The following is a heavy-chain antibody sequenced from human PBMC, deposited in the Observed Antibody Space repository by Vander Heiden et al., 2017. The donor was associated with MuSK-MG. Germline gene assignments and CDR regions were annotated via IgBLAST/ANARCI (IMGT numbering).Heavy chain of an antibody. CDR1: GFTFSSYA. CDR2: ISYDGSNK. J-gene: IGHJ4*02. CDR3: ARGEGQLVWFTPSF. Sequence: QVQLVESGGGVVQPGRSLRLSCADSGFTFSSYAMHWVRQAPGKGLEWVAVISYDGSNKYHADSVKGRFTISRDNSKNTLYLHMNSLRPEDTAVYYCARGEGQLVWFTPSFWGQGTLVTVSS. D-gene: IGHD6-6*01. V-gene: IGHV3-30-3*01.